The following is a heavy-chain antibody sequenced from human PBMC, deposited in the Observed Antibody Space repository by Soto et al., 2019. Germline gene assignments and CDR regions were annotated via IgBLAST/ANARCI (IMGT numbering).Heavy chain of an antibody. V-gene: IGHV4-39*01. CDR1: GSSINSSGYY. CDR3: ARLPSRHLVDY. CDR2: MFYGVST. D-gene: IGHD3-3*02. J-gene: IGHJ4*02. Sequence: SETLPLTCTVSGSSINSSGYYWGWIRQPPGRGLEWIGSMFYGVSTYYNPSLKSRVTVSVDTSKNQVSLNLRSVTAADTAVYYCARLPSRHLVDYWGQGTLVTVSS.